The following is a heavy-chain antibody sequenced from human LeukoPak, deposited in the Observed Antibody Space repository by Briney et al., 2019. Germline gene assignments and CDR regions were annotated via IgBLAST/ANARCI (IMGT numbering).Heavy chain of an antibody. J-gene: IGHJ1*01. CDR1: GYRFVSYG. D-gene: IGHD3-22*01. CDR2: INPNSGGT. Sequence: ASVKVSCKASGYRFVSYGISWVRQAPGQGPEWMGWINPNSGGTNFAQRFQDRVTMTRDMSISTAYMELSRLRSDDTAIYYCTRGYYDSSDFEYFHHWGQGTLVTVSS. V-gene: IGHV1-2*02. CDR3: TRGYYDSSDFEYFHH.